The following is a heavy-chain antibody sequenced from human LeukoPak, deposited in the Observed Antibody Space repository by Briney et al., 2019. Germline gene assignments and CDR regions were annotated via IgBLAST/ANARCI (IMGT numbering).Heavy chain of an antibody. CDR3: ARGHYYIDV. Sequence: PGGSLRLSCAASGFTFSTHTMAWVRQAPGKGLEWVSYISGSTSVIYYADSVKGRFTISRDNAKNSLYLQMNSLRTEDTAIYYCARGHYYIDVWGNGTAVTVS. V-gene: IGHV3-48*01. CDR1: GFTFSTHT. CDR2: ISGSTSVI. J-gene: IGHJ6*03.